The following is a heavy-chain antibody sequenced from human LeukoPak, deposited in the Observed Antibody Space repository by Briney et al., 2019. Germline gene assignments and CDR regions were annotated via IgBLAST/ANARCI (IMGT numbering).Heavy chain of an antibody. CDR2: IYYSGST. CDR1: GGSISSYY. CDR3: CRDSYYFDY. V-gene: IGHV4-59*01. Sequence: PSETLSLTCTVSGGSISSYYWSWIRQPPGKGLEWIGYIYYSGSTNYNPSLKSRVTISADMSKNQFSLKLISVTAADTAVYYCCRDSYYFDYWDQGTLVTVSS. J-gene: IGHJ4*02.